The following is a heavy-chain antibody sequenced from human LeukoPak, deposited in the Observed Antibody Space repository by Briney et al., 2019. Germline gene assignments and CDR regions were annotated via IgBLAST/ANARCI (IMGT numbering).Heavy chain of an antibody. J-gene: IGHJ4*02. Sequence: SQTLSLTCAVSGGSISSGGYSWSWIRQPPGKGLEWIGYIYHSGSTYYNPSPKSRVTISVDRSKNQFSLKLSSVTAADTAVYYCAREAAAAHYFDYWGQGTLVTVSS. CDR1: GGSISSGGYS. CDR3: AREAAAAHYFDY. D-gene: IGHD6-13*01. V-gene: IGHV4-30-2*01. CDR2: IYHSGST.